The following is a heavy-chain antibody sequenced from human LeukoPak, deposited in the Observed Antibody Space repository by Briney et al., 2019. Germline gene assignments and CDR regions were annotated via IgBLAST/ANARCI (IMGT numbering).Heavy chain of an antibody. CDR2: IYTSGST. V-gene: IGHV4-61*02. CDR1: GGSISSGSYY. Sequence: SETLSLTCTVSGGSISSGSYYWSWIRQPAGKGLEWIGRIYTSGSTNYNPSPKSRVTISVDTSKNQFSLKLSSVTAADTAVYYCARCRCSSTSCRARQYYYMDVWGKGTTVTVSS. D-gene: IGHD2-2*01. CDR3: ARCRCSSTSCRARQYYYMDV. J-gene: IGHJ6*03.